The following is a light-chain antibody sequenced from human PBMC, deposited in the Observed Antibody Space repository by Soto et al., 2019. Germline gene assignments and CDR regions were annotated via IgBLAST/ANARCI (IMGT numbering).Light chain of an antibody. CDR1: QNVTSN. J-gene: IGKJ1*01. CDR3: PHYIHWG. V-gene: IGKV3-15*01. CDR2: GTS. Sequence: MVMTQSPATLSVSPGERVTLSCRTSQNVTSNLAWYQLKPGQTPSLLIYGTSTRAPDIPVRFSGSGSGTEFTLTITPVQSGDSAVYYCPHYIHWGFGPGTKVEIK.